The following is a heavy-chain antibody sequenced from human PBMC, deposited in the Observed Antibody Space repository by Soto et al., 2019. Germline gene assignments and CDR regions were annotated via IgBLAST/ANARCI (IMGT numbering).Heavy chain of an antibody. Sequence: PSETLSLTSSVNVGSFSGFYWSWIRQPPGKGLEWIGEFNHGGSTRYNPSLKSRVAISTHTSKSQVYLTLTSVTAADTAIYYCARSSRSFGCGSQIGAWRQGTQV. V-gene: IGHV4-34*01. D-gene: IGHD1-26*01. CDR1: VGSFSGFY. J-gene: IGHJ5*02. CDR3: ARSSRSFGCGSQIGA. CDR2: FNHGGST.